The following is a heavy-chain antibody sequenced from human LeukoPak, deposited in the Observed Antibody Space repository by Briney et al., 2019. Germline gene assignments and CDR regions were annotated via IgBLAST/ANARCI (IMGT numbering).Heavy chain of an antibody. J-gene: IGHJ4*02. CDR3: AGGERGYDPYYFDY. CDR2: IYHSGST. Sequence: SETLSLTCAVSGGSISSGGYSWSWIRQPPGKGLEWIGYIYHSGSTYYNPSLKSRVTISVDRSKNQFSLKLSSVTAADTAVYYCAGGERGYDPYYFDYWGQGTLVTVSS. D-gene: IGHD5-12*01. CDR1: GGSISSGGYS. V-gene: IGHV4-30-2*01.